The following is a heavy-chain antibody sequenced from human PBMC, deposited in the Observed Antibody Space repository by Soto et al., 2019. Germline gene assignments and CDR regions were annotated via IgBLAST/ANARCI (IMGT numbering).Heavy chain of an antibody. CDR1: GYSFTSYL. D-gene: IGHD3-3*01. CDR3: ARPVTTSFEDSMDV. V-gene: IGHV5-10-1*01. Sequence: GESLKISCKGSGYSFTSYLISWVRQMPVKGLEWMGRIDPSDSYTNYSPSFQGHVTISADKSISTAYLQWGSLKASNSAMYYCARPVTTSFEDSMDVWGQGTTVTVSS. J-gene: IGHJ6*02. CDR2: IDPSDSYT.